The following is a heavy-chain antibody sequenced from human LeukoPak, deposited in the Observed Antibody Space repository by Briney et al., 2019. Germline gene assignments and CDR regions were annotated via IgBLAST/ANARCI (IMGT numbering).Heavy chain of an antibody. V-gene: IGHV3-30-3*01. J-gene: IGHJ4*02. CDR2: ISYDGSNK. D-gene: IGHD3-10*01. CDR3: ARPPPGTPYYFDH. CDR1: GFTFSSYA. Sequence: GGSLRLSCAASGFTFSSYAMHWVRQAPGKGLEWVAVISYDGSNKYYADSVKGRFTISRDNSKNTLYLQMNSLRAEDTAVYYCARPPPGTPYYFDHWGQGTLVTVSS.